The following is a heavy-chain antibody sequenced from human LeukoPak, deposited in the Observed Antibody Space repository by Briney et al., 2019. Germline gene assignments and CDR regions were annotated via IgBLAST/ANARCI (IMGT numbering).Heavy chain of an antibody. J-gene: IGHJ4*02. CDR2: IYHSGST. CDR1: GGSISSGYW. V-gene: IGHV4-4*02. CDR3: GRDNTGLVRGVRFDS. D-gene: IGHD3-10*01. Sequence: PSETLSLTCAVSGGSISSGYWWSWVRQPPGKGLEWIGEIYHSGSTNYNPSLKSRVTISVDKSKNYFSLKLSSVTAADTAVYYCGRDNTGLVRGVRFDSWGQGTLVTVSS.